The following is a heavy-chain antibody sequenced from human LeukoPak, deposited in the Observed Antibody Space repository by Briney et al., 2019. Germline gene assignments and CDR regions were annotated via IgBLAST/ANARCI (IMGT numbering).Heavy chain of an antibody. CDR1: GFTFSTYS. V-gene: IGHV3-21*01. CDR2: ISGRGRDI. J-gene: IGHJ4*02. Sequence: GGSLRLSCAASGFTFSTYSMNWVRQAPGKGLEWVSSISGRGRDIFYADSVKGRFTISRDNTKNSLYLHMNSRRAEDTAVYYCARELTAAAGLDYWGQGTLVTVSS. CDR3: ARELTAAAGLDY. D-gene: IGHD6-13*01.